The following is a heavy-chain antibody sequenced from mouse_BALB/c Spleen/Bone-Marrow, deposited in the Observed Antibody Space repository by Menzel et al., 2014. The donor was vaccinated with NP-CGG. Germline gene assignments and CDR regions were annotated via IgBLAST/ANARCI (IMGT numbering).Heavy chain of an antibody. CDR2: IWSDGST. CDR3: ARHGNYAMDY. J-gene: IGHJ4*01. V-gene: IGHV2-6-2*01. CDR1: GFSLTSYG. Sequence: VKVVESGPDLVAPSQRLSITCTVSGFSLTSYGVHRVRQPPGKGLEWLVVIWSDGSTTYNSALKSRLSISKDNSKSQVFLKMNSLQTDDTAMYYCARHGNYAMDYWGQGTSVTVSS. D-gene: IGHD1-1*02.